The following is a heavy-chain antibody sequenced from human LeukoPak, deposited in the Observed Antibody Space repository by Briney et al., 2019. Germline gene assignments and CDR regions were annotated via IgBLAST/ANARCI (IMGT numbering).Heavy chain of an antibody. Sequence: GSSVKVSCKASGGTFSSYTISWVRQAPGQGLEWMGRIIPILGIANYAQKFQGRVTITADKSTSTAYMELSSLRSEDTAVYYCARAGYSSSWYDDWFDPWGQETLVTVSS. CDR1: GGTFSSYT. D-gene: IGHD6-13*01. CDR2: IIPILGIA. J-gene: IGHJ5*02. V-gene: IGHV1-69*02. CDR3: ARAGYSSSWYDDWFDP.